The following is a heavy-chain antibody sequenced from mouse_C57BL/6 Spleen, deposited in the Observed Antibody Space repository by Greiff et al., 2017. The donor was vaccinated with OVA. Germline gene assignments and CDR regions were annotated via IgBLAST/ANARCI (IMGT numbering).Heavy chain of an antibody. V-gene: IGHV5-6*01. Sequence: EVMLVESGGDLVKPGGSLKLSCAASGFTFSSYGMSWVRQTPDKRLEWVATISSGGSYTYYPDSVKGRFTISRDNAKNTLYLQMSSLKSEDTAMYYCARLSGSSFWYFDVWGTGTTVTVSS. CDR3: ARLSGSSFWYFDV. D-gene: IGHD1-1*01. CDR1: GFTFSSYG. CDR2: ISSGGSYT. J-gene: IGHJ1*03.